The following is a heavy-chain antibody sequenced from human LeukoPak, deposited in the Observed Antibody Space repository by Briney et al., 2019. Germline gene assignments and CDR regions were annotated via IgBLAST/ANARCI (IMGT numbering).Heavy chain of an antibody. D-gene: IGHD3-22*01. J-gene: IGHJ4*02. CDR3: VGSYYDSSGPFDY. CDR1: GGSFSGYY. V-gene: IGHV4-34*01. Sequence: SETLSLTCAVYGGSFSGYYWSWIRQPPGKGLEWIGEINHSGSTNYNPSLKSRVTISVDTSKNQFSLKLSSVTAADTAVYYCVGSYYDSSGPFDYWGQGTLVTVSS. CDR2: INHSGST.